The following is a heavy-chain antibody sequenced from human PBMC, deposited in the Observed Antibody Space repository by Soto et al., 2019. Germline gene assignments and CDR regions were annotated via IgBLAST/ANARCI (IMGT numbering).Heavy chain of an antibody. Sequence: QVQLQESGPGLVKPSQTLSLTCTVSGGSISSGDYYWSWIRQPPGKGLEWIGYIYYSGSTYYNPSHKRRVTISVDTSKNQFSLKLSSVTAADTAVYYCARGYCSGGSCYSDRPYFDYWGQGTLVTVSS. CDR2: IYYSGST. V-gene: IGHV4-30-4*01. J-gene: IGHJ4*02. D-gene: IGHD2-15*01. CDR1: GGSISSGDYY. CDR3: ARGYCSGGSCYSDRPYFDY.